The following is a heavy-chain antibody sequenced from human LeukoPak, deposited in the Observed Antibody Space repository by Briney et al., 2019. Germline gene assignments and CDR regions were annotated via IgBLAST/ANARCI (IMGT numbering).Heavy chain of an antibody. J-gene: IGHJ6*02. CDR3: ARDAPWTAVYGMDV. CDR1: GYTFTSYG. D-gene: IGHD2-2*01. V-gene: IGHV1-18*01. Sequence: ASVKVSCKASGYTFTSYGISWVRQAPGQGLEWMGWISAYNGNTNYAQKLQGKVTMTTDTSTSTAYMELRSLRSDDTAVYYCARDAPWTAVYGMDVWGQGTTVTVSS. CDR2: ISAYNGNT.